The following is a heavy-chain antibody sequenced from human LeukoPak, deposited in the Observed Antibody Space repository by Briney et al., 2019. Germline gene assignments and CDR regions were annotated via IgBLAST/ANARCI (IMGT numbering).Heavy chain of an antibody. CDR1: GQSVSSGDY. CDR3: ARNNSGSCFDT. Sequence: SETLSLTCSVSGQSVSSGDYWGWIRQTPGKGLEWIASIYNSVSTHYNPSLRSRVTISVDTSKNQFSLKMTSVTAADTAVYYCARNNSGSCFDTWGQGAPVTVSS. D-gene: IGHD6-19*01. V-gene: IGHV4-38-2*01. J-gene: IGHJ5*02. CDR2: IYNSVST.